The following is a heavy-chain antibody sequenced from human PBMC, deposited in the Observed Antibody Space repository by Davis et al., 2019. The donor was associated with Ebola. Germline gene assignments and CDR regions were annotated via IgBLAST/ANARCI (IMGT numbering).Heavy chain of an antibody. V-gene: IGHV4-61*01. CDR1: GGSISSSSYY. D-gene: IGHD2-2*01. J-gene: IGHJ6*02. CDR2: IYYSGST. CDR3: ARGGHDIVVVPAAMASYYYYGMDV. Sequence: SETLSLTCTVSGGSISSSSYYWSWIRQPPGKGLEWIGYIYYSGSTNYNPSLKSRVTISVDTSKNQFSLKLSSVTAADTAVYYCARGGHDIVVVPAAMASYYYYGMDVWGQGTTVTVSS.